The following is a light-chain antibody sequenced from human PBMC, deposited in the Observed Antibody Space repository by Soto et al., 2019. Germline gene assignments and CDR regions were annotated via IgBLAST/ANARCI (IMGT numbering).Light chain of an antibody. Sequence: QSALTQPPSASGSPGQSVTISCTGTSRDVGANNNYVYWYQQHPGTAPKLMIYEVSKRPSGVPDRFSGSTSGNTASLTVSGLQAEDEADYYCSSYAGRNNFVFGTGTKLTVL. V-gene: IGLV2-8*01. J-gene: IGLJ1*01. CDR1: SRDVGANNNY. CDR2: EVS. CDR3: SSYAGRNNFV.